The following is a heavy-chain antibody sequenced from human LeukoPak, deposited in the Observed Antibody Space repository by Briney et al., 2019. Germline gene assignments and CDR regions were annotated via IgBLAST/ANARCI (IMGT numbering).Heavy chain of an antibody. J-gene: IGHJ5*02. CDR1: GFTFSDYE. Sequence: PGGSLRLSCAASGFTFSDYEMNWVRQAQGKGLQWVAFITYSDGTTYYADSVKGRFTISRDNANNSLYLQMESLRVEDTAVNYCARDHYYGSGNNWFDAWGQGTLVTVSS. D-gene: IGHD3-10*01. V-gene: IGHV3-48*03. CDR3: ARDHYYGSGNNWFDA. CDR2: ITYSDGTT.